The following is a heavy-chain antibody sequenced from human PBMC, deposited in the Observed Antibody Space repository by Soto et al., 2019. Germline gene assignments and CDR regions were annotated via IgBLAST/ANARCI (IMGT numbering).Heavy chain of an antibody. Sequence: QVQLQQWGAGLLKPSETLSLTCAVYGGSFSGYYWSWIRQPPGKGLEWIGEINHSGSTNYNPSLKSRVTISVDTSKTQFSLKLSSVTAADTAVYYCARVERHWFDPWGQGTLVTVSS. V-gene: IGHV4-34*01. CDR1: GGSFSGYY. CDR3: ARVERHWFDP. J-gene: IGHJ5*02. CDR2: INHSGST. D-gene: IGHD1-1*01.